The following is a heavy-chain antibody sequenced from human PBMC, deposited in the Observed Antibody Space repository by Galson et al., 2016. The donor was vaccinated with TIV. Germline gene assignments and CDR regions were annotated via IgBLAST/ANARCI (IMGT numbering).Heavy chain of an antibody. Sequence: VSCKAPGYTFTIYGISWVRQAPGQGLEWMGWISAYSGNTDYAQKLRGRLTMTRDKSTATAFMELRSLRSDDTAVYYCARDHGELRDFHYYGMDVWGQGTTVTVSS. J-gene: IGHJ6*02. CDR3: ARDHGELRDFHYYGMDV. CDR2: ISAYSGNT. CDR1: GYTFTIYG. V-gene: IGHV1-18*01. D-gene: IGHD1-7*01.